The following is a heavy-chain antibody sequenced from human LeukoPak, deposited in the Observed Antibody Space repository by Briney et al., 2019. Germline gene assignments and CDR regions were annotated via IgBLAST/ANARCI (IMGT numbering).Heavy chain of an antibody. V-gene: IGHV3-74*01. J-gene: IGHJ4*02. D-gene: IGHD6-13*01. CDR2: INSDGSST. Sequence: PGGSLRLSCAASGFTFSSYWMHWVRQAPGKGLMWVSRINSDGSSTSYADSVKGRFTISRDNAKNTLYLQVNSLRAEDTAVYYCAMRAAAGTSGFDYWGQGTLVTVSS. CDR1: GFTFSSYW. CDR3: AMRAAAGTSGFDY.